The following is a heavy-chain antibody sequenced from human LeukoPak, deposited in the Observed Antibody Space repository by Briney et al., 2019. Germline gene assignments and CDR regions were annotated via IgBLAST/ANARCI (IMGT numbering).Heavy chain of an antibody. V-gene: IGHV3-30-3*01. CDR3: VEAPEFDY. J-gene: IGHJ4*02. D-gene: IGHD3-3*01. CDR1: GFTFSSYA. CDR2: ISYDGSNK. Sequence: GGSLRLSCAASGFTFSSYAMHWVRQAPGKGLEWVAVISYDGSNKYYADSVKGRFTISRDNSKNTLYLQMNSLRAEDTAVYYCVEAPEFDYWGQGTLVTVSS.